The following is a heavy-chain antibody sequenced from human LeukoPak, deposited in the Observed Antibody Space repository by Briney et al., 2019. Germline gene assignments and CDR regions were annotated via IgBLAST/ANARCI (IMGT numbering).Heavy chain of an antibody. CDR2: INPNGGGT. J-gene: IGHJ4*02. D-gene: IGHD2-21*02. Sequence: ASVKVSCKASGYTFTGYNIHWMRQATGQGLEWMGWINPNGGGTNYAQNFQGRVTMTRDTSITTVYMEVSGLTSDDTAVYYCARAVRVTTDFDCWGQGTLVTVSS. CDR1: GYTFTGYN. CDR3: ARAVRVTTDFDC. V-gene: IGHV1-2*02.